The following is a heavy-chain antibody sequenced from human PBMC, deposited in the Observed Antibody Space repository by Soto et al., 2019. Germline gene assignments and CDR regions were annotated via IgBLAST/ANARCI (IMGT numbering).Heavy chain of an antibody. CDR2: ISYDGSNK. D-gene: IGHD1-7*01. J-gene: IGHJ4*02. CDR3: ARDQTIRGTPLDY. CDR1: GFTFSSYA. Sequence: QVQLVESGGGVVQPGRSLRLSCAASGFTFSSYAMHWVRQAPGKGLEWVAVISYDGSNKYYADSVKGRFTISRDNSKNTLYLQMNSLRAEDTAVYYCARDQTIRGTPLDYWGQGPLVTVSS. V-gene: IGHV3-30-3*01.